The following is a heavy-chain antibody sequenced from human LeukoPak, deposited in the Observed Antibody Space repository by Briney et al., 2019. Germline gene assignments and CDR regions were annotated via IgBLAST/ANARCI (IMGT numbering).Heavy chain of an antibody. CDR2: INHSGST. CDR1: GGSFSGYY. Sequence: SETLSLTCAVYGGSFSGYYWSWIRQPPGKGLEWIGEINHSGSTNYNPSLKSRVTISVDTSKNQFSLKLSSVTAADTAVYYCARGREQWLVATPFQHWGQGTLVTVSS. D-gene: IGHD6-19*01. CDR3: ARGREQWLVATPFQH. J-gene: IGHJ1*01. V-gene: IGHV4-34*01.